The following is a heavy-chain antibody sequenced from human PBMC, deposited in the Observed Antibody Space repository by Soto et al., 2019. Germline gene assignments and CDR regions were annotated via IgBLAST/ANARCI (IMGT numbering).Heavy chain of an antibody. CDR1: EYTFTGYF. V-gene: IGHV1-2*02. Sequence: AASVKVSCKASEYTFTGYFLHWVRQAPGQGLQWLGWINPNNGDTNYAQKFQGRVNMTRDTSINTAYMELSRLRSDDTAVYFCARIKTYYCSSGPFDYWGLGTLVTVAS. CDR3: ARIKTYYCSSGPFDY. CDR2: INPNNGDT. J-gene: IGHJ4*02. D-gene: IGHD2-2*01.